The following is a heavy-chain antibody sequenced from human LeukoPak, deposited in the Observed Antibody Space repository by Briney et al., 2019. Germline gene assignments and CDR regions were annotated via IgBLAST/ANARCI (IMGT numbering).Heavy chain of an antibody. CDR2: INAGNGNT. Sequence: ASVKVSCKASGGTFSNCAINWVRQAPGQGLEWMGWINAGNGNTKYSQEFQGRVTITRDTSASTAYMELSSLRSEDMAVYYCARDGYYDSSGYNYFDYWGQGTLVTVSS. CDR1: GGTFSNCA. CDR3: ARDGYYDSSGYNYFDY. J-gene: IGHJ4*02. D-gene: IGHD3-22*01. V-gene: IGHV1-3*03.